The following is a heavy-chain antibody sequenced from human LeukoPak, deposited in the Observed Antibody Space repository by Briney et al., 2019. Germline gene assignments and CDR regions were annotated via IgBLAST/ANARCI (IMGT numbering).Heavy chain of an antibody. CDR3: ARVRVATTHRTFDY. V-gene: IGHV1-69*06. J-gene: IGHJ4*02. Sequence: SVKVSCKASGGTFSSYAISWVRQAPGQGLEWMGGIIPIFGTANYAQKFQGRVTITADKSTSTAYMELSSLRSEDTAVYCCARVRVATTHRTFDYWGQGTLVTVSS. D-gene: IGHD5-24*01. CDR2: IIPIFGTA. CDR1: GGTFSSYA.